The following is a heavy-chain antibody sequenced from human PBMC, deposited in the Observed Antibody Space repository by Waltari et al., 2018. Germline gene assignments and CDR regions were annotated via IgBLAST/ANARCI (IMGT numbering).Heavy chain of an antibody. V-gene: IGHV4-61*02. J-gene: IGHJ3*02. CDR2: IYTSGST. CDR3: ARAALIRPTRAFDI. D-gene: IGHD4-17*01. Sequence: QVQLQESGPGLVKPSQTLSLTCTVSGGSISSGSYSWSWIRPPARKGREWIGGIYTSGSTNSNPSLKSRVTISVDTSKNQFSLKLSSVTAADTAVYYCARAALIRPTRAFDIWGQGTMVTVSS. CDR1: GGSISSGSYS.